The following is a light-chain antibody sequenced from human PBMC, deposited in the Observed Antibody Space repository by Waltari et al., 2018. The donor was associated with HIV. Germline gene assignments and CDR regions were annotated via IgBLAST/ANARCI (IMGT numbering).Light chain of an antibody. V-gene: IGLV2-14*03. Sequence: QSALTQPAPVSGSPGQPFTIPSPATTSDFVGSTYSPWYQQPPGKAPKLMIYDASNRPSGVSKRCSGSKSGNTASLTISGLQAEDEADYYSSSYTSSRSVVFGGGTKLTVL. CDR2: DAS. CDR3: SSYTSSRSVV. CDR1: TSDFVGSTY. J-gene: IGLJ2*01.